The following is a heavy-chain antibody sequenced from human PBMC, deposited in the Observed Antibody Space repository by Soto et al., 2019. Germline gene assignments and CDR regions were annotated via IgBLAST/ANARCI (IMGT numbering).Heavy chain of an antibody. CDR1: GYTFTGYF. CDR2: INPNSGDT. J-gene: IGHJ6*02. CDR3: AREVAGGMDV. V-gene: IGHV1-2*04. Sequence: ASVKVSCKAPGYTFTGYFMHWVRQAPGQGLEWMGWINPNSGDTNYPQKFQGWVTMTRDTSINTAYMELSRLRSDDTAVYYCAREVAGGMDVWGQGTTVTVSS.